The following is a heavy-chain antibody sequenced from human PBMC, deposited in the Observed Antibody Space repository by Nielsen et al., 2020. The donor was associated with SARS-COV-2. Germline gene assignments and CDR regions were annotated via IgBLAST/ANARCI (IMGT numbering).Heavy chain of an antibody. CDR1: GFIFSDYA. V-gene: IGHV3-49*04. Sequence: GESLKISCTPSGFIFSDYAITWVRQAPGKGLEWLGVIRSKTYGETTEYAASVKGRFTISRDDSKGIAYLQMNSLRAEDTAVYYCAKEQWELTYWGQGTLVTVSS. CDR3: AKEQWELTY. D-gene: IGHD1-26*01. CDR2: IRSKTYGETT. J-gene: IGHJ4*02.